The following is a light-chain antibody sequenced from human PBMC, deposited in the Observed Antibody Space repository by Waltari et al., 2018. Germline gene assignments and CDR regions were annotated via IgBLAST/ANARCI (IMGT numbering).Light chain of an antibody. Sequence: EIVMTQSPVTLSVSPGERATLSCRASQNVNSDLAWYQQKPGQAPRLLIYGASTRATGIPARFSGSGSRTEFILTISSLQSEDSAIYYCQQYKNWPPYTFGQGAKLEIK. CDR1: QNVNSD. V-gene: IGKV3-15*01. CDR3: QQYKNWPPYT. J-gene: IGKJ2*01. CDR2: GAS.